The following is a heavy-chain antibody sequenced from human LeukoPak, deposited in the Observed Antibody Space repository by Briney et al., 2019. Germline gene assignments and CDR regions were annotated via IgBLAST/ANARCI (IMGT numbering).Heavy chain of an antibody. CDR1: GYTFTSYY. CDR2: INPSGGST. V-gene: IGHV1-46*01. D-gene: IGHD3-22*01. J-gene: IGHJ3*02. Sequence: EASVKVSCKASGYTFTSYYMHWVRPAPGQGLEWMGIINPSGGSTSYAQKFQGRVTMTRDTSTSTVYMELSSLRSEDTAVYYCARDHQPYYYDSSGYSPDHYAFDIWGQGTMVTVSS. CDR3: ARDHQPYYYDSSGYSPDHYAFDI.